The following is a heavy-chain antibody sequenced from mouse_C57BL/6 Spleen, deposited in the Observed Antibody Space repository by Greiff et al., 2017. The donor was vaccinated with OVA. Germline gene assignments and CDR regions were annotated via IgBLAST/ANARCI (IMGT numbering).Heavy chain of an antibody. D-gene: IGHD2-3*01. CDR2: IYPGDGDT. Sequence: QVQLKESGAELVKPGASVKISCKASGYAFSSYWMNWVKQRPGKGLEWIGQIYPGDGDTNYNGKFKGKATLTADKSSSTAYMQLSSLTSEDSAVYFCAREDGYYSFAYWGQGTLVTVSA. J-gene: IGHJ3*01. CDR1: GYAFSSYW. CDR3: AREDGYYSFAY. V-gene: IGHV1-80*01.